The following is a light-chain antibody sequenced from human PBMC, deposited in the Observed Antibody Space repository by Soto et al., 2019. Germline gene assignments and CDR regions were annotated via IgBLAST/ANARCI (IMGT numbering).Light chain of an antibody. CDR2: LGS. Sequence: DIVMTQSPLSLPVTPGEPASISCRSSQSLLHRIENNNLNWYLQKPGQSPQLLIYLGSTRASGVPDRFSGSGSGTDFTLKISRVEAEDVGVYYCLQALQTPPTFGQGTRLEIK. J-gene: IGKJ5*01. CDR3: LQALQTPPT. V-gene: IGKV2-28*01. CDR1: QSLLHRIENNN.